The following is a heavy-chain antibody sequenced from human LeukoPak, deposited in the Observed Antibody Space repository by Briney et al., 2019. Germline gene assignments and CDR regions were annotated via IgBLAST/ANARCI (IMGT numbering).Heavy chain of an antibody. V-gene: IGHV4-39*07. CDR3: ARDSGWPYYYYYYLDV. D-gene: IGHD6-19*01. J-gene: IGHJ6*03. CDR1: GGSISSSSYY. Sequence: PSETLSLTCTVSGGSISSSSYYWGWIRQPRGKGLEWIVSIYYSGSTYYNPSLNSRVTISVDTSKNQFSLKLSSVTAADTAVYYCARDSGWPYYYYYYLDVWGKGTTVTISS. CDR2: IYYSGST.